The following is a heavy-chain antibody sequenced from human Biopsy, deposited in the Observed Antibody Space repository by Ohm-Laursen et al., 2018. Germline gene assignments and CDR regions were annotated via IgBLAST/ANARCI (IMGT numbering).Heavy chain of an antibody. D-gene: IGHD3-3*01. J-gene: IGHJ3*01. CDR2: IYPIGDT. V-gene: IGHV4-4*07. CDR3: AREDEGLLRALDL. CDR1: GASMTGYF. Sequence: TLSLTCTVSGASMTGYFWTWVRQPAGKGLEWIGHIYPIGDTTYNPSLESRVTMSLDTSKNQFSLKMTSLTAADTAVYFCAREDEGLLRALDLWGQGTMVTVSS.